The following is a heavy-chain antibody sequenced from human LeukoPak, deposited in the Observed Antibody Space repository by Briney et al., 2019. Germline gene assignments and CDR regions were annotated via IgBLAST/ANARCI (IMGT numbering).Heavy chain of an antibody. CDR1: GYTFTSYD. Sequence: VASVKVSCKVSGYTFTSYDINWVRQATGQGLEWMGWMNPNSGNTGYAQKFQGRVTMTRNTSISTAYMELSSLRSEDTAVYYCARGASYSSSWYHAFDIWGQGTMVTVSS. V-gene: IGHV1-8*01. CDR2: MNPNSGNT. CDR3: ARGASYSSSWYHAFDI. D-gene: IGHD6-13*01. J-gene: IGHJ3*02.